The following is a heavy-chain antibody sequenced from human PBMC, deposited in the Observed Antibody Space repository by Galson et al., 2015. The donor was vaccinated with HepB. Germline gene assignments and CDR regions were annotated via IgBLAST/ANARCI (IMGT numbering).Heavy chain of an antibody. CDR3: AKPAHDSDYNYPAY. D-gene: IGHD3-22*01. CDR2: IRYDGSNE. Sequence: SLRLSCAASGVTLSSYGMHWVRQAPGKGLEWVAFIRYDGSNEYYADSVKGRFTISRDNSKNTLYLQMNSLRGEDTAVYYCAKPAHDSDYNYPAYWGQGILVTVSS. CDR1: GVTLSSYG. V-gene: IGHV3-30*02. J-gene: IGHJ4*02.